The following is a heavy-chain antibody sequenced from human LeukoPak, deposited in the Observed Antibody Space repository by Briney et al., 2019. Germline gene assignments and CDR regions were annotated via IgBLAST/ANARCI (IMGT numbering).Heavy chain of an antibody. V-gene: IGHV1-69*01. Sequence: SVKVSCKASGGTFSSYAISWVRQAPGQGLEWMGGIIPIFGTANYAQKFQGRVTITADESTSTAYMELSSLRSEDTAVYYCARAHCSSTSCRNPYYYYYMDVWGKGTTVTVSS. CDR2: IIPIFGTA. CDR3: ARAHCSSTSCRNPYYYYYMDV. J-gene: IGHJ6*03. CDR1: GGTFSSYA. D-gene: IGHD2-2*01.